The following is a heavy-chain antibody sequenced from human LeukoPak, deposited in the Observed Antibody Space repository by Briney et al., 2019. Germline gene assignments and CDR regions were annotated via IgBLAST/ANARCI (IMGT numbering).Heavy chain of an antibody. CDR1: GYTFTSYG. CDR2: ISAYNGNT. CDR3: ARGLGYSSSWYRGAGSWFDP. J-gene: IGHJ5*02. Sequence: ASVKVSCKASGYTFTSYGISWVRQAPGQGLEWMGWISAYNGNTNYAQKFQGRVTMTRNTSISTAYMELSSLRSEDTAVYYCARGLGYSSSWYRGAGSWFDPWGQGTLVTVSS. V-gene: IGHV1-18*01. D-gene: IGHD6-13*01.